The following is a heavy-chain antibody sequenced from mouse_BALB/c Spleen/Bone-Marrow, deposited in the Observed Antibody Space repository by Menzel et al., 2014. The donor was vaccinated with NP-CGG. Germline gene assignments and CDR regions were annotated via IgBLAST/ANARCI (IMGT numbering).Heavy chain of an antibody. CDR2: IYPGDGDT. CDR1: GYTFTSYW. CDR3: ARGTGPDY. J-gene: IGHJ2*01. Sequence: VQLQQSGAELARPGASVKLSCKASGYTFTSYWMQWVKQRPGQGLEWIGAIYPGDGDTRYTQKFKGKATLTADKSSSTAYMQLSSLASEDSAVYYCARGTGPDYWGQGTTHTVSS. D-gene: IGHD4-1*01. V-gene: IGHV1-87*01.